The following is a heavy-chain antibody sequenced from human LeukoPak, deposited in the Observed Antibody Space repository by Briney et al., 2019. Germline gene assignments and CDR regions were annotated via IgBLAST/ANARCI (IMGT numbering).Heavy chain of an antibody. CDR2: ISSSSSYI. Sequence: GGSLRLSCAASGLTFSSYSMNWVRQAPGKGLEWVSSISSSSSYIYYADSVKGRFTISRDNAKNSLYLQMNSLRAEDTAVYYCARGPRYSSSWYDYWGQGPLVTVSS. D-gene: IGHD6-13*01. CDR3: ARGPRYSSSWYDY. J-gene: IGHJ4*02. V-gene: IGHV3-21*01. CDR1: GLTFSSYS.